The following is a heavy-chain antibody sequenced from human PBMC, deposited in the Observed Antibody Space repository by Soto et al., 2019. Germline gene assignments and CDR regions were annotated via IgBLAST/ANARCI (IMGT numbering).Heavy chain of an antibody. D-gene: IGHD6-19*01. CDR2: ISYDGSNK. J-gene: IGHJ6*02. CDR3: AKDHSYSSAWGGMDV. Sequence: PGGSLGLSCAASGFTFSSYGMHWVRQAPGKGLEWVAVISYDGSNKYYADSVKGRFTISRDNSKNTLYLQMNSLRAEDTAVYYCAKDHSYSSAWGGMDVCGQGPTVTGSS. V-gene: IGHV3-30*18. CDR1: GFTFSSYG.